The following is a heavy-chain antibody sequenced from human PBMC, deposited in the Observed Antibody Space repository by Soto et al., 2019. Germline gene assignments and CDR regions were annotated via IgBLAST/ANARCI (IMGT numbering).Heavy chain of an antibody. CDR2: IDNSGST. CDR1: GGSISNYF. V-gene: IGHV4-4*07. Sequence: WETLSLTCTVSGGSISNYFCNWIRQPAGKGLGWIGRIDNSGSTNYNPSLKSRITMSADTSRNQFSLKLNPVTAADTAVYYCARGGQDFWSGPFDYWGQGALVTVSS. J-gene: IGHJ4*02. D-gene: IGHD3-3*01. CDR3: ARGGQDFWSGPFDY.